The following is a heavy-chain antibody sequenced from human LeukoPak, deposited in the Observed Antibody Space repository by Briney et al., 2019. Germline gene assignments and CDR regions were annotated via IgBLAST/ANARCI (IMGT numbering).Heavy chain of an antibody. CDR2: IYYSGST. Sequence: SQTLSLTCTVSGGSISSYYWSWIRQPPGKGLEWIGYIYYSGSTNYNPSLKSRVTISVDTSKNQFSLKLSSVTAADTAVYYCARASPYYYDSSGYYPFDPWGQGTLVTVSS. CDR3: ARASPYYYDSSGYYPFDP. J-gene: IGHJ5*02. V-gene: IGHV4-59*01. CDR1: GGSISSYY. D-gene: IGHD3-22*01.